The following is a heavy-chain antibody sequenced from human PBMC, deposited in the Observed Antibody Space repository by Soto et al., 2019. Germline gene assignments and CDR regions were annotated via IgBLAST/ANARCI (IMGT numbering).Heavy chain of an antibody. V-gene: IGHV1-2*02. CDR1: GYTFTGYY. J-gene: IGHJ6*02. CDR3: ARDGFQSSYYYYGMDV. Sequence: ASVKVSCKXSGYTFTGYYMHWVRQAPGQGLEWMGWINPNSGGTNYAQKFQGRVTMTRDTSISTAYMELSRLRSDDTAVYYCARDGFQSSYYYYGMDVWGQGTTVTVSS. CDR2: INPNSGGT.